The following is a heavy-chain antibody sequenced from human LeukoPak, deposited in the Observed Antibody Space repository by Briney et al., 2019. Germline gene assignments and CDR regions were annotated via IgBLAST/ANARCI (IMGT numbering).Heavy chain of an antibody. CDR1: GGSISSGGYY. J-gene: IGHJ4*02. D-gene: IGHD4-11*01. CDR3: ARDRRAVSYYFDY. Sequence: SETLSLTCAVSGGSISSGGYYWSWIRQHPGKGLEWIGYIYYSGSTHYNPSLKSRVTISVDTSKNQFSLKLSSVTAADTAVYYCARDRRAVSYYFDYWGQGTLVTVSS. CDR2: IYYSGST. V-gene: IGHV4-31*11.